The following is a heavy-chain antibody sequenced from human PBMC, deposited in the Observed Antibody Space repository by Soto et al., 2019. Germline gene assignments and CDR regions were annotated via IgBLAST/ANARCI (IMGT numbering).Heavy chain of an antibody. CDR2: IIPIYGTA. V-gene: IGHV1-69*01. J-gene: IGHJ2*01. D-gene: IGHD5-12*01. CDR3: ARDGHGYNYWYFDL. Sequence: QVQLVQSGAEVKEPGSSVKVSCKVSGDTFNKYTINWVRQAPGQGLEWMAGIIPIYGTANYALKFHGRIKVTADDSTATAYMELNSLTSEDTAIYHCARDGHGYNYWYFDLWGRGTLITVSS. CDR1: GDTFNKYT.